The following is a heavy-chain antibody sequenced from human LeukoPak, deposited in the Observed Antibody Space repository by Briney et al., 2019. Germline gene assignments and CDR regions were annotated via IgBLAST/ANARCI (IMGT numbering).Heavy chain of an antibody. D-gene: IGHD6-19*01. J-gene: IGHJ4*02. CDR1: GFTFSSYA. Sequence: GGSLRLSCAASGFTFSSYAMSWVRQAPGKGLEWVSAISGSGGSTYYADSVKGRFTISRDNSKNTLYLQMNSLRAEDTAVYYCARSIKGGSSSPSDYWGRGTLVTVSS. V-gene: IGHV3-23*01. CDR3: ARSIKGGSSSPSDY. CDR2: ISGSGGST.